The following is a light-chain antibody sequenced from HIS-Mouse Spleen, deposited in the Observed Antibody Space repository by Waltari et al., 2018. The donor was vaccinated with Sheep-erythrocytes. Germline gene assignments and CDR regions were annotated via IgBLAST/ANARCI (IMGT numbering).Light chain of an antibody. Sequence: SYELTQPPSVSVSPGQTARITCPGDALPNKYADWYQQKSGKAPVLVIYEDSKRPSGIPERFSGSSSGTMATLTISGAQVEDEADYYCYSTDSSGNHRVFGTGTKVTVL. CDR2: EDS. J-gene: IGLJ1*01. CDR1: ALPNKY. V-gene: IGLV3-10*01. CDR3: YSTDSSGNHRV.